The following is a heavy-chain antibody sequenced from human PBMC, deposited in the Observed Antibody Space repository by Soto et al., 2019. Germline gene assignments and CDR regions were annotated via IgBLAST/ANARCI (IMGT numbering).Heavy chain of an antibody. CDR3: AKERAVAV. CDR2: ISGSGGST. D-gene: IGHD6-19*01. CDR1: GFTFSSYT. Sequence: EVQLLESGGGLVQPGGSLRLSCAASGFTFSSYTMNWVRQAPGKGLEWVSSISGSGGSTYYADSVKGRFTISRDNSKNTLYLQRRSLRAEDTAVYYCAKERAVAVWGQGTLVTVSS. J-gene: IGHJ4*02. V-gene: IGHV3-23*01.